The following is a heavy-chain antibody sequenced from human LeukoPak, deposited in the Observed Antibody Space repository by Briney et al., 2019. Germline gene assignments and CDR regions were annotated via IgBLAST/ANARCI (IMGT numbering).Heavy chain of an antibody. D-gene: IGHD5-18*01. Sequence: SGPTLVNPTQTLTLTCTFSGFSLSTSGMRVSWIRRPPGKALEWLARIDWDDDKFYSTSLKTRLTISKDTSKDQVVLTMTNMDPVDTATYYCARISGRDTAMVTDCWGQGTLVTVSS. CDR3: ARISGRDTAMVTDC. CDR2: IDWDDDK. CDR1: GFSLSTSGMR. V-gene: IGHV2-70*04. J-gene: IGHJ4*02.